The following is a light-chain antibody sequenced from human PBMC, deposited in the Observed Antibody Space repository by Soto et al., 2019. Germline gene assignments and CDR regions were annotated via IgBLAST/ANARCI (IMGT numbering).Light chain of an antibody. CDR3: CSSGGSPTYV. CDR2: EVN. CDR1: SSNVGSYKL. Sequence: QSVLTQAASLSVSPGQSITISCTGTSSNVGSYKLVSWYQQHPGKAPKLMIFEVNKRPSGVSNRFSGSKSGNTASLTISGLKVEDEADYYCCSSGGSPTYVFGTGTKVTVL. V-gene: IGLV2-23*02. J-gene: IGLJ1*01.